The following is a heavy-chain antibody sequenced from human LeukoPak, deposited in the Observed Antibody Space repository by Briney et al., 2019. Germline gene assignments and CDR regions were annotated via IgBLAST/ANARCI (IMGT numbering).Heavy chain of an antibody. J-gene: IGHJ6*02. CDR1: GFTFSSYA. V-gene: IGHV3-23*01. D-gene: IGHD2-15*01. CDR3: AKDLWDCSGGSCYHYYYYYGMDV. Sequence: GGSLRLSCAASGFTFSSYAMSWVRQAPGKGLEWVSAISGSGGSTYYADSVKGRFTISRDNSKNTLYLQMNSLRAEDTAVYYCAKDLWDCSGGSCYHYYYYYGMDVWGQGTTATVSS. CDR2: ISGSGGST.